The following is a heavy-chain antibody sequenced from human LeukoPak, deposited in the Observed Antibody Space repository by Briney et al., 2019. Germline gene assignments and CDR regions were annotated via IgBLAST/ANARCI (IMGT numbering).Heavy chain of an antibody. V-gene: IGHV3-48*01. CDR1: GFTFSSYR. D-gene: IGHD5-18*01. CDR3: ARDLSGYGFWYFDL. Sequence: GGSLRLSCAASGFTFSSYRMNWVRQAPGKGLEWVSFISSSGTTIYYADSVKGRFTISRDNSKNTLYLQMNSLRAEDTAVYYCARDLSGYGFWYFDLWGRGTLVTVSS. J-gene: IGHJ2*01. CDR2: ISSSGTTI.